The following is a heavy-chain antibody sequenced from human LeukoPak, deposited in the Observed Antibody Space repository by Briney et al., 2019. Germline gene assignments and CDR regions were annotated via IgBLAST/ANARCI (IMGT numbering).Heavy chain of an antibody. J-gene: IGHJ4*02. CDR2: ISAYNGNT. V-gene: IGHV1-18*01. D-gene: IGHD2-15*01. Sequence: ASVKVSCKASGGTFSSYAISWVRQAPGQGLEWMGWISAYNGNTNYAQKLQGRVTMTTDTSTSTAYMELRSLRSDDTAVYYCARVPYSSCSDYWGQGTLVTVSS. CDR1: GGTFSSYA. CDR3: ARVPYSSCSDY.